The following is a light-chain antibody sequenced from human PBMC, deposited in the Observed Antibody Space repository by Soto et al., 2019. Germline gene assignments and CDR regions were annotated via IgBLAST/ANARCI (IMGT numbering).Light chain of an antibody. V-gene: IGKV1-39*01. CDR2: AAS. J-gene: IGKJ3*01. CDR3: QQSYSLPIT. CDR1: QSISSY. Sequence: DIQMTQSPSSLSASVGDRVTITCRASQSISSYLNWYQHKPGKAPKLVIYAASSLQSGVPSRFSGSSSGTDFALTISSLQPEDFATYYCQQSYSLPITFGPGTKVDIK.